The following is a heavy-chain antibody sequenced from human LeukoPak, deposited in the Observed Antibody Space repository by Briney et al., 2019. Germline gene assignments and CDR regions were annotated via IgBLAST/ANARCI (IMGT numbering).Heavy chain of an antibody. CDR3: AKYTSGTSYRGLDQ. CDR2: IIGSAANT. CDR1: GLTVRSYA. J-gene: IGHJ4*01. Sequence: GGSLRLSCGASGLTVRSYAMSWVRQAPGKGLEWVSTIIGSAANTYYADSVKGRFTISRDDSKNTVYLQMNSLRAEDTAVYCCAKYTSGTSYRGLDQWGHGTLVTVSS. D-gene: IGHD3-10*01. V-gene: IGHV3-23*01.